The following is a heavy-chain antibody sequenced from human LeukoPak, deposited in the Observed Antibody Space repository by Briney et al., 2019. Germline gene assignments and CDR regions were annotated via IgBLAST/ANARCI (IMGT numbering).Heavy chain of an antibody. CDR2: ISYDGSNK. J-gene: IGHJ4*02. V-gene: IGHV3-30*03. CDR1: GFIFSNYG. CDR3: ARETMVRGVNY. Sequence: GGSLRLSCAASGFIFSNYGMHWVRQAPGKGLEWVAVISYDGSNKYYADSVKGRFTISRDNAKNSLYLQMNSLRAEDTAVYYCARETMVRGVNYWGQGTLVTVSS. D-gene: IGHD3-10*01.